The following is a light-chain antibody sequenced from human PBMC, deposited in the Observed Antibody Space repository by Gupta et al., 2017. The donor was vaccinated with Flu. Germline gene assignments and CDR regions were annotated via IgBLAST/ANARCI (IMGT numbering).Light chain of an antibody. CDR3: QQYGSSPLT. CDR1: QSVGSNY. CDR2: GAS. V-gene: IGKV3-20*01. Sequence: TQSPGTLSLSPGERATLSCRASQSVGSNYLAWYQQKPGQAPRLLIYGASSRATGIPDRFSGSGSGTDFTLTISRLEPEDFAVYYCQQYGSSPLTFGGGTKVEIK. J-gene: IGKJ4*01.